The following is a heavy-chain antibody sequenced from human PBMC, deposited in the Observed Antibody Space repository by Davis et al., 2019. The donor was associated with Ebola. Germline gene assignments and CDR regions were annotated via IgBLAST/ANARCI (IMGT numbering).Heavy chain of an antibody. CDR1: GGSISSYY. Sequence: MPSETLSLTCTVSGGSISSYYWSWIRQPPGKGLGWIGYIYYSGSTNYNPSLKSRVTISVDTSKNQFSLKLSSVTAADTAVYYCARADKNPRGGSYYYYYYGMDVWGKGTTVTVSS. J-gene: IGHJ6*04. D-gene: IGHD2-15*01. CDR2: IYYSGST. V-gene: IGHV4-59*01. CDR3: ARADKNPRGGSYYYYYYGMDV.